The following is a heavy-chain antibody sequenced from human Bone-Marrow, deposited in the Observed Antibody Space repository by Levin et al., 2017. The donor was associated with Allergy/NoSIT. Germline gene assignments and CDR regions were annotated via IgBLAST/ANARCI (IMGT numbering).Heavy chain of an antibody. Sequence: SQTLSLTCAVYGGSFSGYYWSWIRQPPGKGLEWIGEINHSGSTNYNPSLKSRVTISVDTSKNQFSLKLSSVTAADTAVYYCARGRRYYYDSSGYPGWDYWGQGTLVTVSS. J-gene: IGHJ4*02. CDR3: ARGRRYYYDSSGYPGWDY. D-gene: IGHD3-22*01. V-gene: IGHV4-34*01. CDR2: INHSGST. CDR1: GGSFSGYY.